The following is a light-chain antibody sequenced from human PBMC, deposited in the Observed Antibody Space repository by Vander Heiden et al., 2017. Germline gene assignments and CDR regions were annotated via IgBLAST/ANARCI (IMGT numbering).Light chain of an antibody. Sequence: EIVLTQSPATLSLSPGERATLSCRASQSVSSYLVWYQQKPGQAPRLLIYDASNRATGIPARFSGSGSGTDFTLTISRLEPEDFAVYYCQQRSNWPATFGHRTIVDIK. CDR1: QSVSSY. J-gene: IGKJ3*01. CDR3: QQRSNWPAT. V-gene: IGKV3-11*01. CDR2: DAS.